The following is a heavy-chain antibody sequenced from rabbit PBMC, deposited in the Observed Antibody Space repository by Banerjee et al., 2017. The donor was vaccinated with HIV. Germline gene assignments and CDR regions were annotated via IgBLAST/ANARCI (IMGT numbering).Heavy chain of an antibody. Sequence: QSLEESGGDLVKPEESLTLTCTASGFSFSSSYYMCWARQAPGKGLEWIACIDTGSRGYTWYASWARGRFTISKTSSTTVTLQMTSLTAADTATYFCARGGVGTTYPYGGMDLWGPGTLVTVS. V-gene: IGHV1S40*01. D-gene: IGHD8-1*01. J-gene: IGHJ6*01. CDR3: ARGGVGTTYPYGGMDL. CDR1: GFSFSSSYY. CDR2: IDTGSRGYT.